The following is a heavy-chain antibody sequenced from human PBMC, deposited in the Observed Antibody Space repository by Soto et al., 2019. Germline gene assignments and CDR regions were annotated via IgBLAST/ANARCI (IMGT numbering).Heavy chain of an antibody. CDR2: IKQDGSDK. CDR3: AREQEGVVVTATFDY. Sequence: GGSLRLSCAASGLTFSSHAMSWVRQAPGKGLEWVANIKQDGSDKYYVDSVKGRFTISRDNAKNSLYLQMNSLRAEDTAVYYCAREQEGVVVTATFDYWGQGTLVTVSS. V-gene: IGHV3-7*01. CDR1: GLTFSSHA. D-gene: IGHD2-21*02. J-gene: IGHJ4*02.